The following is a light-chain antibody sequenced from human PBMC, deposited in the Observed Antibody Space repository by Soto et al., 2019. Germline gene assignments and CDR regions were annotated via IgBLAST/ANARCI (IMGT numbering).Light chain of an antibody. Sequence: IQMTHSPSSLSASVGDRVTITCRASQSISSYLNWYQQRPGKAPNLLIYDATRLHSGVPPRFSGSGYGTDFTLTITSLQLEDFATYYCQQSDVSPRTFGQGTRLEIK. CDR2: DAT. V-gene: IGKV1-39*01. CDR1: QSISSY. CDR3: QQSDVSPRT. J-gene: IGKJ5*01.